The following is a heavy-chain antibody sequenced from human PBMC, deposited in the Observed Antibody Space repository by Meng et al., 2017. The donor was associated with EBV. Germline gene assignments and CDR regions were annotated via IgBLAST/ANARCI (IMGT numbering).Heavy chain of an antibody. CDR1: GGSISSSDW. J-gene: IGHJ4*02. V-gene: IGHV4-4*02. CDR2: IYHSGST. D-gene: IGHD3-22*01. CDR3: ARDRGGYYDSSGYYAD. Sequence: QVQLQESGPGLVKPSGXLSLTCAXLGGSISSSDWWSWVRQPPGKGLEWIGEIYHSGSTNYNPSLKSRVTISVDKSKNQFSLKLSSVTAADTAVYYCARDRGGYYDSSGYYADGGQGTLVTVSA.